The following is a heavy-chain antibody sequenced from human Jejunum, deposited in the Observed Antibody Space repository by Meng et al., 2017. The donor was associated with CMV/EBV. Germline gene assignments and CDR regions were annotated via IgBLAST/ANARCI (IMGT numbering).Heavy chain of an antibody. CDR2: VNPNNGGT. D-gene: IGHD7-27*01. CDR3: ARGPWGFDL. J-gene: IGHJ4*02. CDR1: GYTCNHFY. V-gene: IGHV1-2*02. Sequence: YCKASGYTCNHFYLHWVRQAPGQGLEWMGWVNPNNGGTDYAQKFQGRVIMTSDTSISTVYMELSRLTFDDTAVYYCARGPWGFDLWGQGTLVTVSS.